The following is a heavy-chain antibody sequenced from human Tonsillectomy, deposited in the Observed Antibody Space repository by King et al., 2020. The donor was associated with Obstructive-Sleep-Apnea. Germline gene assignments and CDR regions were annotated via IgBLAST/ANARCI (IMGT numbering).Heavy chain of an antibody. CDR2: ISGTGVYT. D-gene: IGHD5-18*01. CDR3: AKDQLWEKDY. J-gene: IGHJ4*02. Sequence: VQLVESGGGLIQPGGSLRLSCAASGFTFSSYTMSWVRQAPGKGLEWVAGISGTGVYTYYADPVKGRFTVSRDNSRTTLDLQRNRLRAEDTAIYNCAKDQLWEKDYWGQGTLVTVSS. CDR1: GFTFSSYT. V-gene: IGHV3-23*04.